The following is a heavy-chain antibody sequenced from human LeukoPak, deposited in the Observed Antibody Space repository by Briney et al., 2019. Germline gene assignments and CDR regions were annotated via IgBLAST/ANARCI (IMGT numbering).Heavy chain of an antibody. CDR3: ARVAAAGYYFDY. Sequence: GGSLRLSCAASGFTFSDYYMTWIRQAPGKGLEWVSYISSSSSYINYADSVKGRFTISRDNAKNSLYLQMNSLRAEDTAVYYCARVAAAGYYFDYWGQGTLVTVPS. V-gene: IGHV3-11*03. CDR1: GFTFSDYY. CDR2: ISSSSSYI. D-gene: IGHD6-13*01. J-gene: IGHJ4*02.